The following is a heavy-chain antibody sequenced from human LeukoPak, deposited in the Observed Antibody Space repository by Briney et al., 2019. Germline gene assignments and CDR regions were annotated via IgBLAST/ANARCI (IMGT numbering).Heavy chain of an antibody. Sequence: GGSLRLSCAASGFTFGRYSMNWVRQAPGRGLEWVSYIDSRPTPIYYTQSVKGRFTVSRDNAKNSLYLQMNSLRAEDTAIYYCARRGFFGELDYWGQGILVTVSS. CDR2: IDSRPTPI. J-gene: IGHJ4*02. CDR3: ARRGFFGELDY. CDR1: GFTFGRYS. V-gene: IGHV3-48*04. D-gene: IGHD3-10*01.